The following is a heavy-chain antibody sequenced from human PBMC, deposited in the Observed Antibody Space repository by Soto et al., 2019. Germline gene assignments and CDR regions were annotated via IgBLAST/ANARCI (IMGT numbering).Heavy chain of an antibody. D-gene: IGHD3-10*01. CDR1: GFTFSDAW. Sequence: EVQLVESGGGMVMPGGSLRLSCAASGFTFSDAWMTWIRQAPGKGLRCVGRIKRKIDGETTDYAAPVKGRFTISRDDSKNTLYLQMNSLKVEDTAMYYCVTDRGGGMDVWGQGTTVTVSS. V-gene: IGHV3-15*01. J-gene: IGHJ6*01. CDR2: IKRKIDGETT. CDR3: VTDRGGGMDV.